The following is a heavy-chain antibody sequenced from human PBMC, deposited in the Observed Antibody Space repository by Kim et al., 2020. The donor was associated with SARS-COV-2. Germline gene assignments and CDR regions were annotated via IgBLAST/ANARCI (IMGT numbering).Heavy chain of an antibody. CDR2: NPNRGCT. J-gene: IGHJ4*02. Sequence: NPNRGCTNNTPKFQGRVTMTRDTSISTAYMELSRLRSDDTAVYYCARSWDYWGQGTLVTVSS. CDR3: ARSWDY. V-gene: IGHV1-2*02.